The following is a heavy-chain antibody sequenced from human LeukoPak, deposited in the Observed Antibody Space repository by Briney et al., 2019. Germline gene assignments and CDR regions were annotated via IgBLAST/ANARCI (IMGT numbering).Heavy chain of an antibody. D-gene: IGHD2-2*01. Sequence: GGSLRLSCAASGFTFSSYWMHWVRQAPGKGLVCVSQISSDGVTTNYADSVKGGFTISRDNSKNTLYLQMNGLRAEDTAVYYCARDGRPYCSSPYCYHGYWGQGTLVTVSS. CDR3: ARDGRPYCSSPYCYHGY. V-gene: IGHV3-74*01. J-gene: IGHJ4*02. CDR1: GFTFSSYW. CDR2: ISSDGVTT.